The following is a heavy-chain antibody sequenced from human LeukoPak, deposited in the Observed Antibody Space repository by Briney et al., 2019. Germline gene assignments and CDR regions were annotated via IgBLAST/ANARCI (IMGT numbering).Heavy chain of an antibody. J-gene: IGHJ4*02. CDR2: ISYDGSNK. V-gene: IGHV3-30*18. D-gene: IGHD5-18*01. CDR1: GFTFSSYG. Sequence: GRSLRLSCAASGFTFSSYGMHWVRQAPGKGLEWVAVISYDGSNKYYADSVKGRFTISRDNSKNTLYLQMNSLRAEDTAVYYCAKDRMGYSYGPFDYWGREPWSPSPQ. CDR3: AKDRMGYSYGPFDY.